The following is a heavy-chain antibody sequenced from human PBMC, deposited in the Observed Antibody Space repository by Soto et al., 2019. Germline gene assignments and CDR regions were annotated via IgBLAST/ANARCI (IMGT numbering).Heavy chain of an antibody. CDR1: GFPFGSHA. CDR3: XXXKAHTLFGVDTLFDY. Sequence: EVQLLESGGGLVQPGGSLRLSCAASGFPFGSHAMSWVRQAPGKGLEWVSLVSGKGGTTNYADSVKGRFTISRDNSQKTLYLQMNSLRAEDTAIYYCXXXKAHTLFGVDTLFDYWGQGTLVTVSS. J-gene: IGHJ4*02. CDR2: VSGKGGTT. V-gene: IGHV3-23*01. D-gene: IGHD3-3*01.